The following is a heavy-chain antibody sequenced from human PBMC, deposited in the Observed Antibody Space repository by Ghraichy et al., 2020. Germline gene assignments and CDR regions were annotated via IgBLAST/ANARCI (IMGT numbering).Heavy chain of an antibody. Sequence: SETLSLTCTVSGDSINSYYCSWIRQPPGKGLEWIGDIYSSGRTIYNPSLRSRLSMSVDTSENQISLELSSVTAADTAVYFCARRSSHPTIDFKFDYWGQGILVTVSS. V-gene: IGHV4-4*09. D-gene: IGHD3-3*01. J-gene: IGHJ4*02. CDR2: IYSSGRT. CDR1: GDSINSYY. CDR3: ARRSSHPTIDFKFDY.